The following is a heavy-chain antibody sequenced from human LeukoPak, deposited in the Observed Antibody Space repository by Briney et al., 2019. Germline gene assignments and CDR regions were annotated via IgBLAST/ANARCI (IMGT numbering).Heavy chain of an antibody. CDR3: AKDNRRHYTSGPNPDSLH. Sequence: GRSLRLSCAGSGFIFNNYAMHWVRQPPGKGLEWVSGISRNSGTIDYADSVRGRFTISRDNAKNSLYLQMDSLRVEDTAFYYCAKDNRRHYTSGPNPDSLHWGQGALVTVSS. D-gene: IGHD6-19*01. V-gene: IGHV3-9*01. CDR2: ISRNSGTI. J-gene: IGHJ4*02. CDR1: GFIFNNYA.